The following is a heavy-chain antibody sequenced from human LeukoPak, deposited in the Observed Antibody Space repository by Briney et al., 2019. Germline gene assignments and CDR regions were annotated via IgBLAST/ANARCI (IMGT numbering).Heavy chain of an antibody. V-gene: IGHV1-18*01. CDR3: ARDHYDSSGTQDY. CDR2: IHIYRGNT. D-gene: IGHD3-22*01. J-gene: IGHJ4*02. CDR1: GYSSTNYG. Sequence: ASVKVSCKASGYSSTNYGISWVRQAPGQGLEWMGWIHIYRGNTNYAQKFQGRVTMTTDTSTSTAYMELRSLRSDDTAVYYCARDHYDSSGTQDYWGQGTLVTVSS.